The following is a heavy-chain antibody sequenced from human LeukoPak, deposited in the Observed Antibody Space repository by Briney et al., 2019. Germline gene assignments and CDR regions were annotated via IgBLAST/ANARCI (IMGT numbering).Heavy chain of an antibody. CDR2: ISGSGGNT. CDR3: AKDSSTSNPYYGLDV. J-gene: IGHJ6*02. Sequence: GGSLRLSCAASGFTFSSYAMSWVRQAPGKGLEWVSVISGSGGNTYYADSVKGRFTISRDNSKNTLYLQMDSLRAEDTAVYYCAKDSSTSNPYYGLDVWGQGTTVTVSS. CDR1: GFTFSSYA. V-gene: IGHV3-23*01. D-gene: IGHD4-11*01.